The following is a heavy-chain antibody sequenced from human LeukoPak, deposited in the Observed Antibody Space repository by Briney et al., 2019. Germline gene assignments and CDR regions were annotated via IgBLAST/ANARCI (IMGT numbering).Heavy chain of an antibody. D-gene: IGHD6-19*01. Sequence: PGGSLRLSCAASGFTFSSYEMNWVRQAPGKGLEWVSYISSSGSTIYYADSVKGRFTISRDNAKNSLYLQMNSLRAEDTAVYYCARAAVAGTRLLGYWGQGTLVTVSS. CDR1: GFTFSSYE. V-gene: IGHV3-48*03. J-gene: IGHJ4*02. CDR2: ISSSGSTI. CDR3: ARAAVAGTRLLGY.